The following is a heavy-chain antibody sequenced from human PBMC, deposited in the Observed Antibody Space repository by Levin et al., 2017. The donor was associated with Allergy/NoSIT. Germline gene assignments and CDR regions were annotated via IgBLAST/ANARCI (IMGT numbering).Heavy chain of an antibody. J-gene: IGHJ3*02. Sequence: GESLKISCAASGFTFSSYAMSWVRQAPGKGLEWVSAISGSGGSTYYADSVKGRFTISRDNSKNTLYLQMNSLRAEDTAVYYCAKGLAIANDAFDIWGQGTMVTVSS. D-gene: IGHD2-21*01. CDR2: ISGSGGST. CDR1: GFTFSSYA. V-gene: IGHV3-23*01. CDR3: AKGLAIANDAFDI.